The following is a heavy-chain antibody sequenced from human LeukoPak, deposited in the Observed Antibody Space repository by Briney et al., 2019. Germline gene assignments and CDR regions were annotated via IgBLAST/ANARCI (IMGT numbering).Heavy chain of an antibody. CDR2: IYYSGST. CDR3: AREIRGYSSSSPFDY. J-gene: IGHJ4*02. D-gene: IGHD6-6*01. CDR1: GGSISSSSYY. V-gene: IGHV4-39*07. Sequence: PSETLSLTCTVSGGSISSSSYYWGWIRQPPGKGLEWIGSIYYSGSTYYNPSLKSRVTISVDTSKNQFSLKLSSVTAADTAVYYCAREIRGYSSSSPFDYWGQGTLVTVSS.